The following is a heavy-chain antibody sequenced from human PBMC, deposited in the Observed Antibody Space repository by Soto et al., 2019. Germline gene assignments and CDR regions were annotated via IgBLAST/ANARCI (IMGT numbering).Heavy chain of an antibody. CDR2: ISYDGSNK. CDR3: AKAPPAIDGDDAFDI. CDR1: GFTFSSYG. J-gene: IGHJ3*02. D-gene: IGHD5-18*01. V-gene: IGHV3-30*18. Sequence: GESLKISCAASGFTFSSYGMHWVRQAPGKGLEWVAVISYDGSNKYYADSVKGRFTISRDNSKNTLYLQMNSLRAEDTAVYYCAKAPPAIDGDDAFDIWGQGTMVTVSS.